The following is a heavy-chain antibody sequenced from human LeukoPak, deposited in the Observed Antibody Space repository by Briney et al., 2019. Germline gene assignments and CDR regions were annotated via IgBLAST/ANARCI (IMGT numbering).Heavy chain of an antibody. D-gene: IGHD5-12*01. CDR3: ARDHSGYSIDY. J-gene: IGHJ4*02. CDR2: INHSGST. Sequence: SETLSLTCAVYGGSFSGYYWSWIRQPPGNGLEWIGEINHSGSTNYNPSLKSRVTISVDTSKNQFSLKLSSVTAADTAVYYCARDHSGYSIDYWGQGTLVTVSS. CDR1: GGSFSGYY. V-gene: IGHV4-34*01.